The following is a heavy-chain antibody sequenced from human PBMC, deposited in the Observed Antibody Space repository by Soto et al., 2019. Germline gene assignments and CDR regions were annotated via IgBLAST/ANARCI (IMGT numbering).Heavy chain of an antibody. Sequence: GGSLRLSCVGSGFTFSTYWMNWVRQAPGKGLEWVANINPDGNVGTYVDSVRGRFTTSRDNAKNSLYLQMNSLRADDTAVEVGSGWGGHDYNYWGQGIMVTVSS. CDR1: GFTFSTYW. J-gene: IGHJ4*02. V-gene: IGHV3-7*03. D-gene: IGHD3-10*01. CDR2: INPDGNVG. CDR3: SGWGGHDYNY.